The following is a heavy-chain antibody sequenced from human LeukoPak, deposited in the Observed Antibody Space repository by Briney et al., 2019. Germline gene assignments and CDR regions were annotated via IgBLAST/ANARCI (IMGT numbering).Heavy chain of an antibody. CDR2: ISYDGSNK. CDR3: ARSIVAVDPFDY. CDR1: GFTFSSYE. Sequence: GGSLRLSCAASGFTFSSYEMNWVRQAPGKGLEWVAVISYDGSNKNYADSVKGRFTISRDNSKNTLFLQMNSLRADDTAVYYCARSIVAVDPFDYWGQGTLVTVSS. V-gene: IGHV3-30*04. D-gene: IGHD6-13*01. J-gene: IGHJ4*02.